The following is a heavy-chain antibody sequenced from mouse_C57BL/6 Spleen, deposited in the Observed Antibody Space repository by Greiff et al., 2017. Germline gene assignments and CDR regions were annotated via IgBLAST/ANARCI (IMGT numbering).Heavy chain of an antibody. J-gene: IGHJ2*01. CDR3: TRTGSYYGSSYNFDY. V-gene: IGHV1-15*01. CDR2: IDPETGGP. Sequence: VQLQQSGAELVRPGASVTLSCKASGYTFTDYEMHWVKQTPVHGLEWIGAIDPETGGPAYNQKFKGKAILTADKSSSTAYMELRSLTSEDSAVYYSTRTGSYYGSSYNFDYWGQGTTLTVSS. CDR1: GYTFTDYE. D-gene: IGHD1-1*01.